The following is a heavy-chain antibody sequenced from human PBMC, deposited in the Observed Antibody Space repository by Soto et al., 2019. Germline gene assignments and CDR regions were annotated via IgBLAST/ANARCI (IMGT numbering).Heavy chain of an antibody. CDR3: AKDHNYWFGELLGYFDY. V-gene: IGHV3-30*18. CDR2: ISYDGSNK. CDR1: GFTFSSYG. J-gene: IGHJ4*02. D-gene: IGHD3-10*01. Sequence: HPGGSLRLSCAASGFTFSSYGMHWVRQAPGKGLEWVAVISYDGSNKYYADSVKGRFTISRDNSKNTLYPQMNSLRAEDTAVYYSAKDHNYWFGELLGYFDYWGQGTLVTVSS.